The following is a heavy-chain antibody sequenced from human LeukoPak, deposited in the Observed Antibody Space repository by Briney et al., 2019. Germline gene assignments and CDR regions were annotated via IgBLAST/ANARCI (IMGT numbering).Heavy chain of an antibody. CDR3: ARVIRSWFDP. V-gene: IGHV1-69*05. J-gene: IGHJ5*02. D-gene: IGHD3-3*01. CDR1: GGTFSSYA. Sequence: SVKVSCKASGGTFSSYAISWVRQAPGQGLEWMGRIIPIFGTANYAQKFQGRVTITTDESTSTAYVELSSLRSEDTAVYYCARVIRSWFDPWGQGTLVTVSS. CDR2: IIPIFGTA.